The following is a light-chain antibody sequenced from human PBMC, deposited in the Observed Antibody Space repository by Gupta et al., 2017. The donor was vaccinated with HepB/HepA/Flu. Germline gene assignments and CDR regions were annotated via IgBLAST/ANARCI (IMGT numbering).Light chain of an antibody. CDR3: TSDTFISTQV. CDR1: SSDVGGYNY. Sequence: QSALTQPVSVSGYPGQSITISCTGTSSDVGGYNYVSWYQQYPGKAPKLIIFDVSNRPSGVSDRFSGSKSGNTASLTISGLQAEDEADYHCTSDTFISTQVFGTGTTVIVL. V-gene: IGLV2-14*03. CDR2: DVS. J-gene: IGLJ1*01.